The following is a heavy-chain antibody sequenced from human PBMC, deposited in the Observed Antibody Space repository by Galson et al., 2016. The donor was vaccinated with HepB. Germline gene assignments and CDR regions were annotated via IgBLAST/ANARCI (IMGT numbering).Heavy chain of an antibody. CDR3: ARDLGNMLVEPPGAQKGPKTLNWFDP. CDR2: INPSGGKT. J-gene: IGHJ5*02. Sequence: SVKVSCKASGYTFINYNMHWVRQAPGLGLEWMGIINPSGGKTTYAQKFQGRVTMTRDTSTSTVYMELSSLRSEETAVYYCARDLGNMLVEPPGAQKGPKTLNWFDPWGQGTLVTVSS. CDR1: GYTFINYN. V-gene: IGHV1-46*01. D-gene: IGHD3-22*01.